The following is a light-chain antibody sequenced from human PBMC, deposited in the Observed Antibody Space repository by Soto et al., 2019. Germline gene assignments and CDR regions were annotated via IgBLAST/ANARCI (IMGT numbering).Light chain of an antibody. V-gene: IGKV3-20*01. CDR2: GAS. CDR3: QQYDAAVT. Sequence: FLLTQSRCSLSLSPGEWATVSCRASQSLTNNYFAWYQQKPGRALRLLIDGASTRATGIPDRFSGSGSGTDFTLTISRLEPEDVAVYYCQQYDAAVTFGEGTHVDI. CDR1: QSLTNNY. J-gene: IGKJ1*01.